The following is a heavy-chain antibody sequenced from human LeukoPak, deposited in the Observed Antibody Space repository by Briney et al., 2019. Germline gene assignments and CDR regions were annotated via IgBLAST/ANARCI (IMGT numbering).Heavy chain of an antibody. CDR3: ARDNRSSGPDY. D-gene: IGHD6-19*01. CDR2: IYTSGST. J-gene: IGHJ4*02. CDR1: GGSISSGSDY. V-gene: IGHV4-61*02. Sequence: SQTLSLTCTVSGGSISSGSDYWSWIRQPAGKGLEWIGRIYTSGSTNYNPSLKSRVTISVDTSKNQFSLKLSSVTAADTAVYYCARDNRSSGPDYWGQGTLVTVSS.